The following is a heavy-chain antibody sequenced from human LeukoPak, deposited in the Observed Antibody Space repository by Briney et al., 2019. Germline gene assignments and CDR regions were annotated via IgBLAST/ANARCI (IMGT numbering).Heavy chain of an antibody. V-gene: IGHV5-51*01. CDR1: GYSFTSYW. J-gene: IGHJ4*02. CDR2: IYPGHSDT. Sequence: WESLKISCKWSGYSFTSYWIGWVRPMPGKGLEWMGIIYPGHSDTRYSPSFQGQVTISADKSISTAYLQWSSLKASDTAMYYCARQSRDGSKTRGYYFDYWGQGTLVTVSS. D-gene: IGHD3-10*01. CDR3: ARQSRDGSKTRGYYFDY.